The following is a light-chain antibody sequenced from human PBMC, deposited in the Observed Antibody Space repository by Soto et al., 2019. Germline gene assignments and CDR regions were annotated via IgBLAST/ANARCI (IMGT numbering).Light chain of an antibody. V-gene: IGKV1-39*01. J-gene: IGKJ5*01. CDR1: QRISAY. CDR2: AAS. CDR3: QQANSFPIT. Sequence: DIQMTQSPSSLSAYVGDRVTITCRASQRISAYLNWYQHKPGKAPNLLIYAASSLQSGVPSRFSGSESGTDFTLTISSLQPEDCAIYFCQQANSFPITFGQGTRLEI.